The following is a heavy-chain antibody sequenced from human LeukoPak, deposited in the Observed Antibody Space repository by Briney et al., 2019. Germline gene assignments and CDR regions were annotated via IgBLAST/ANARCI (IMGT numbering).Heavy chain of an antibody. CDR1: GVTFSSCA. Sequence: PGGFLRLSCAASGVTFSSCAMSWVRQAPGKGLEWVSTITGIGGSTYYADSVKGRFTITRDNSKNTLYLQMNSLRAQDTALYYCTKDQREYCRTNSCYLFDYWGQGALVTVSS. D-gene: IGHD2-2*01. J-gene: IGHJ4*02. CDR2: ITGIGGST. V-gene: IGHV3-23*01. CDR3: TKDQREYCRTNSCYLFDY.